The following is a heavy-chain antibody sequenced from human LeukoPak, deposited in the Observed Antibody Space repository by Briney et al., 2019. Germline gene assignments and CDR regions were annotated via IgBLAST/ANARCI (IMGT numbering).Heavy chain of an antibody. V-gene: IGHV3-7*01. J-gene: IGHJ4*02. Sequence: GGSLRLSCAASGFTFSSYWMNWVRQAPGKGLEWVADIKQDGSEKFYVDSVKGRFTISRDNSKNTLYLQMNSLRAEDTAVYYCARGGVIVATIGDDYWGQGTLVTVSS. CDR3: ARGGVIVATIGDDY. CDR1: GFTFSSYW. D-gene: IGHD5-12*01. CDR2: IKQDGSEK.